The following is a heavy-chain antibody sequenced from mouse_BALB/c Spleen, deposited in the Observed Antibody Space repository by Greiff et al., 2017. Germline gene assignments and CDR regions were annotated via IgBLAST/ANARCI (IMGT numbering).Heavy chain of an antibody. CDR1: GYSITSGYY. V-gene: IGHV3-6*02. CDR3: ARREVVPYFDY. CDR2: ISYDGSN. J-gene: IGHJ2*01. D-gene: IGHD1-1*01. Sequence: DVQLVESGPGLVKPSQSLSLTCSVTGYSITSGYYWNWIRQFPGNKLEWMGYISYDGSNNYNPSLKNRISITRDTSKNQFFLKLNSVTTEDTATYYCARREVVPYFDYWGQGTTLTVSS.